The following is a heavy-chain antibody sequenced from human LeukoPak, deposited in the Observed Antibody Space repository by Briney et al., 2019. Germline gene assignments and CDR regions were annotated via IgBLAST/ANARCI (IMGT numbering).Heavy chain of an antibody. J-gene: IGHJ4*02. Sequence: SGGSLRLSCAASGFTFSSYSMNWVRQAPGKGLEWVSYISSSSSTIYYADSVKGRFTISRDNAKNSLYLQMNSLRAEDTAVYYCARVGYLRWLQWDYWGQGTLVTVSS. CDR3: ARVGYLRWLQWDY. CDR2: ISSSSSTI. V-gene: IGHV3-48*01. D-gene: IGHD5-24*01. CDR1: GFTFSSYS.